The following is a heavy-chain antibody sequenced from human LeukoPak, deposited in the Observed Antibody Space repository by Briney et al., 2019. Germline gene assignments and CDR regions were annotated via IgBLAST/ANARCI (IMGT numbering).Heavy chain of an antibody. J-gene: IGHJ3*02. CDR3: ARSLPYYGDYATSPARGGDAFDI. V-gene: IGHV4-34*01. CDR1: GGSFSGYY. Sequence: SETLSLTCAVYGGSFSGYYWSWIRQPPGKGLEWIGEINHSGSTNYNPSLKSRVTISVDTSKNQFSLKLSSVTAADTAVYYCARSLPYYGDYATSPARGGDAFDIWGQGTMVTVSS. CDR2: INHSGST. D-gene: IGHD4-17*01.